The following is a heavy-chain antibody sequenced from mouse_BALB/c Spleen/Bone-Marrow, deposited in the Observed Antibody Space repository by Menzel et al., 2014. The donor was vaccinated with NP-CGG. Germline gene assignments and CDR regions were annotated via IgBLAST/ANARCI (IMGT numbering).Heavy chain of an antibody. J-gene: IGHJ4*01. D-gene: IGHD1-1*01. V-gene: IGHV5-2*03. CDR1: EYEFPSHD. Sequence: GGGLVQPGESLKLSCESNEYEFPSHDMSWVRKTPEERLELVAAINSNGGSTYYPDSVKGRFTISRDNAKNTLYLQMSSLKSEDTAMYYCARDYYGSSYAMDYWGQGTSVTVSS. CDR2: INSNGGST. CDR3: ARDYYGSSYAMDY.